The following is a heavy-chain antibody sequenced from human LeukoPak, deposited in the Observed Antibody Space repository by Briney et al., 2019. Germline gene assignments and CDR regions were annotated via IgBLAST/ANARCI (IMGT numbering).Heavy chain of an antibody. Sequence: SETLSLTCTVSGGSISNYYWSWIRQPPGKGLEWIGYIYYSGSTYYNPSLKSRVTISVDTSKNQFSLKLSSVTAADTAVYYCARGDIVATINAFDMWGQGTMVTVSP. V-gene: IGHV4-59*12. CDR3: ARGDIVATINAFDM. D-gene: IGHD5-12*01. CDR2: IYYSGST. CDR1: GGSISNYY. J-gene: IGHJ3*02.